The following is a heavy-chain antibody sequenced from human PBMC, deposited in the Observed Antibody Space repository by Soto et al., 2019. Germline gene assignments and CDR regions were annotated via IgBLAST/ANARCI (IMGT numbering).Heavy chain of an antibody. D-gene: IGHD2-21*02. V-gene: IGHV3-23*01. J-gene: IGHJ2*01. CDR1: GLTFGNYA. CDR2: ISGDSGRT. Sequence: EVQLLESGGGLVQPGGSVRLSCAASGLTFGNYAMSWVRQAPGKGLKWVSAISGDSGRTYYADSVKGSFTISRDNSKNTLYPQIPTLRAEDPAVYYCAVPPNCGRDCSAARYWSFVIWGRGTLLTGSS. CDR3: AVPPNCGRDCSAARYWSFVI.